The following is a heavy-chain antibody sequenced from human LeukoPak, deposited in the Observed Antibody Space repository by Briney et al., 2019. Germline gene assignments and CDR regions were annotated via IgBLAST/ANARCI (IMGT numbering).Heavy chain of an antibody. CDR1: GGTFSSYA. CDR2: IIPILGIA. V-gene: IGHV1-69*04. CDR3: ARGSGAAAGTLGGY. J-gene: IGHJ4*02. Sequence: ASVKVSCKASGGTFSSYAISWVRQAPGQGLEWMGRIIPILGIANYAQKFQGGVTITADKSTSTAYMELSSLRSEDTAVYYCARGSGAAAGTLGGYWGQGTLVTVSS. D-gene: IGHD6-13*01.